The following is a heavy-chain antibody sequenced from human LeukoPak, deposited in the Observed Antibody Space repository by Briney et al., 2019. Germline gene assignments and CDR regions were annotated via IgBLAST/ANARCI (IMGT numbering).Heavy chain of an antibody. CDR1: GFTFSSYA. J-gene: IGHJ3*02. CDR2: ITPSGGDT. V-gene: IGHV3-23*01. D-gene: IGHD6-19*01. Sequence: GGSLRLSCAASGFTFSSYAMSWVRQAPGKGLEWVSSITPSGGDTFYTDSVKGRFTISRDSSKNTLYLQMNSLRAEDTAVYHCAKANPHTIAVAGNDAFDIWGQGTMVTVSS. CDR3: AKANPHTIAVAGNDAFDI.